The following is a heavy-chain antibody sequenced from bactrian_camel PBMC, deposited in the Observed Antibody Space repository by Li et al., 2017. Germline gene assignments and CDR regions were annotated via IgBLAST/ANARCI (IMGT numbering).Heavy chain of an antibody. CDR2: INISRAK. Sequence: HVQLVESGGGSVQVGGSLRLSCVASGDIFSSCGMGWYRQAPGKERGGVATINISRAKRYADSVNGRFTISIDNAKNTLTLQMNRLKPEDTAMYYCAADNLRFVVACHLGHNFGYWGQGTQVTVS. J-gene: IGHJ6*01. D-gene: IGHD7*01. CDR3: AADNLRFVVACHLGHNFGY. CDR1: GDIFSSCG. V-gene: IGHV3S53*01.